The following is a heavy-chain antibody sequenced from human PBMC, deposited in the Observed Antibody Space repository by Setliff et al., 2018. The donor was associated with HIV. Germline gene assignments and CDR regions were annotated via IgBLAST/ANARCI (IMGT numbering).Heavy chain of an antibody. CDR3: ATVYSNNWSQSRWFDP. CDR2: IYPDESDS. CDR1: GYSFPTYW. D-gene: IGHD6-13*01. Sequence: GESLKISCKGSGYSFPTYWIAWVRQMPGKGLEWMGVIYPDESDSRYSPSFRGQVTISADKSISTAYLQWSSLKASDTAMYYCATVYSNNWSQSRWFDPWGQGTLVTVSS. V-gene: IGHV5-51*01. J-gene: IGHJ5*02.